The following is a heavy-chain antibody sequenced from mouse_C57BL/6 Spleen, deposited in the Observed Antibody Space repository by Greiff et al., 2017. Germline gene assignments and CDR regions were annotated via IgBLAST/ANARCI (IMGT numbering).Heavy chain of an antibody. D-gene: IGHD2-2*01. V-gene: IGHV5-17*01. J-gene: IGHJ3*01. Sequence: VQLKQSGGGLVKPGGSLKLSCAASGFTFSDYGMHWVRQAPEKGLEWVAYISSGSSTIYYADTVKGRFTISRDNAKNTLFLQMTSLRSEDTAMYYCANLYYGYDGFAYWGQGTLVTVSA. CDR2: ISSGSSTI. CDR1: GFTFSDYG. CDR3: ANLYYGYDGFAY.